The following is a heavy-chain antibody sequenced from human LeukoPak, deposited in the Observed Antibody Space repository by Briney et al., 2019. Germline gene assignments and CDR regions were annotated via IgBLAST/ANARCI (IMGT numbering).Heavy chain of an antibody. D-gene: IGHD3-3*01. Sequence: ASVKVSCKASGYTFTGYYMHWVRQAPGQGLEWMGWINPNSGGTNYAQKFQGRVTMTRDTSISTAYMELSRLRSDDTAVYYCARQKDFRTTIFDYWGQGTLVTVSS. CDR1: GYTFTGYY. V-gene: IGHV1-2*02. CDR2: INPNSGGT. J-gene: IGHJ4*02. CDR3: ARQKDFRTTIFDY.